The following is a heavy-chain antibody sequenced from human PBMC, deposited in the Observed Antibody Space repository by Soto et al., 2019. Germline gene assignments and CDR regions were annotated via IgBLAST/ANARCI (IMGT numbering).Heavy chain of an antibody. CDR3: ARQLLAAAGTWWFDP. CDR2: IYYSGST. V-gene: IGHV4-59*08. D-gene: IGHD6-13*01. CDR1: GGSISSYY. Sequence: SETLPLTCTVSGGSISSYYWSWIRQPPVKGLEWIGYIYYSGSTNYNPSLKSRVTISVDTSKNQFSLKLSSVTAADTAVYYCARQLLAAAGTWWFDPWGQGTLVTVSS. J-gene: IGHJ5*01.